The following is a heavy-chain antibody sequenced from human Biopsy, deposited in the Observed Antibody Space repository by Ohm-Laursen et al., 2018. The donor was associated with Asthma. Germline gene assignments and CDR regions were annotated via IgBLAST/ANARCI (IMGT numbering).Heavy chain of an antibody. J-gene: IGHJ4*02. CDR2: INSVFGTT. CDR1: GGTFNTYV. V-gene: IGHV1-69*13. D-gene: IGHD2-2*01. CDR3: ARKAGSCISRTCYSLDF. Sequence: GASVKVSCKSLGGTFNTYVIGWVRQAPGQGLEWMGGINSVFGTTTYPQKFQDRVTITADDSTSTVYMELSSPRSEDTAAYYCARKAGSCISRTCYSLDFWGQGTLVTVSS.